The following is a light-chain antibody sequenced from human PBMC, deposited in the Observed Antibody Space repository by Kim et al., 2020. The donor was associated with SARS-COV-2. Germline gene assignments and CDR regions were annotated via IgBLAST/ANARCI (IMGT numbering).Light chain of an antibody. V-gene: IGLV1-51*01. CDR2: DND. Sequence: GQKVPISCSGSSSNIGNNYVSWYQHLPGTAPKLLIYDNDRRPSGIPDGFSGSKSGTSATLGIAALQTGDEADYYCITWDDSLGAAVFGGGTQLTVL. CDR3: ITWDDSLGAAV. J-gene: IGLJ2*01. CDR1: SSNIGNNY.